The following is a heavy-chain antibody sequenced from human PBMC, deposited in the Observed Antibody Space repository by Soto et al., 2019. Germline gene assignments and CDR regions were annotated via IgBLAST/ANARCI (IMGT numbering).Heavy chain of an antibody. D-gene: IGHD3-16*02. CDR3: ATDTKDTRRTHYDYIWGSYRYAFDI. CDR1: GYTLTELS. V-gene: IGHV1-24*01. J-gene: IGHJ3*02. CDR2: FDPEDGET. Sequence: ASVKVSCKVSGYTLTELSMHWVRQAPGKGLEWMGGFDPEDGETIYAQKFQGRVTMTEDTSTDTAYMELSSLRSEDTAVYYCATDTKDTRRTHYDYIWGSYRYAFDIWGQGTMVTVSS.